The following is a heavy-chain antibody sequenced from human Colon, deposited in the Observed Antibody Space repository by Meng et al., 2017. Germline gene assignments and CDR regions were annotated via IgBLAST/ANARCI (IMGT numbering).Heavy chain of an antibody. CDR2: ISQSGTT. D-gene: IGHD3-9*01. Sequence: QARLQGAAPGLVKPSGTLYLTCGVSSGSISSSNWWSWVRQPPGKGLEWIGEISQSGTTYYNPSLKSRVTITGDWSKNQFSLNLNSVTDADTALYYCVRQGMTSYSWGYWGQGTLVTVSS. J-gene: IGHJ4*02. CDR1: SGSISSSNW. V-gene: IGHV4-4*02. CDR3: VRQGMTSYSWGY.